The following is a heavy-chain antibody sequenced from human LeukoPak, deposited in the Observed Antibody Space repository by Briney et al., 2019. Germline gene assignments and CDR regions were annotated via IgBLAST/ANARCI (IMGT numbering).Heavy chain of an antibody. CDR3: ARHPPPPGGYYYYYGMDV. Sequence: PSETLSLTCTVSGGSISSSSYYWGWIRQPPGKGLEWIGYIYYSGSTNYNPSLKSRVTISVDTSKNQFSLKLSSVTAADTAVYYCARHPPPPGGYYYYYGMDVWGQGTTVTVSS. CDR1: GGSISSSSYY. J-gene: IGHJ6*02. CDR2: IYYSGST. D-gene: IGHD3-16*01. V-gene: IGHV4-61*05.